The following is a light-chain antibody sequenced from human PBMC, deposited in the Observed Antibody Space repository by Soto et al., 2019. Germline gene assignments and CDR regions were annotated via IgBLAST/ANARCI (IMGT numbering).Light chain of an antibody. CDR2: WAS. V-gene: IGKV4-1*01. CDR3: QQYYSSPWT. Sequence: DIVMTQSPDSLAVSLGERATINCKSSQSVLYFSNNKNYLTWYQQKPGQPPKLLIYWASTRESGVPDRFSGSGSGTDFTLTISSPQAEDVAVYYCQQYYSSPWTFGPGTKVDIK. J-gene: IGKJ1*01. CDR1: QSVLYFSNNKNY.